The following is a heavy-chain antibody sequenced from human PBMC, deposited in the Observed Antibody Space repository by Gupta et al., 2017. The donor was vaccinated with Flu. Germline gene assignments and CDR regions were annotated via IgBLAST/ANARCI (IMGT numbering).Heavy chain of an antibody. CDR2: ISDSGGSK. CDR1: GVTFRSYD. V-gene: IGHV3-23*01. CDR3: AKDSVIAGLVDY. D-gene: IGHD3-16*02. Sequence: VQLLVSGVGLVQPEGPLQLVCSASGVTFRSYDLSWVRQAPGEVLEWDSAISDSGGSKNYAHSVTSRFTMSRDYSKITMYRQMNSLVSEDTTVYYCAKDSVIAGLVDYWGQGTLVTVSS. J-gene: IGHJ4*02.